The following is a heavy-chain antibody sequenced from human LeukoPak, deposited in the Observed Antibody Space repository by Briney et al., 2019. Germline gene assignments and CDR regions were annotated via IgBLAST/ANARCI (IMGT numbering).Heavy chain of an antibody. V-gene: IGHV4-4*07. CDR1: GVSISSYY. CDR2: FYISGST. J-gene: IGHJ4*02. CDR3: ARDFLLQSEGLFDY. Sequence: PSETLSLTCTVSGVSISSYYWSWIRQPAGKGLEWIGRFYISGSTNYNPSLKSRVTMSVDTSKNQFSLRLNSVTAADTAVYYCARDFLLQSEGLFDYWGQGTLVTVSS. D-gene: IGHD4-11*01.